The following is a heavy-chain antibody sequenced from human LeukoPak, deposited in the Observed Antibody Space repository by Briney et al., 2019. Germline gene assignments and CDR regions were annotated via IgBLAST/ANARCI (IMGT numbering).Heavy chain of an antibody. Sequence: SQTLSLTCTVSGDSINNGDYYWSWIRQPPGKGLEWVGYIYGSGSTNYSPSLKSRVTISVDMSKNQFSLKLSSVTAAETAVYYCARSPSSSPYFDYWGQGTLVTVSS. CDR2: IYGSGST. D-gene: IGHD6-6*01. CDR3: ARSPSSSPYFDY. V-gene: IGHV4-30-4*01. CDR1: GDSINNGDYY. J-gene: IGHJ4*02.